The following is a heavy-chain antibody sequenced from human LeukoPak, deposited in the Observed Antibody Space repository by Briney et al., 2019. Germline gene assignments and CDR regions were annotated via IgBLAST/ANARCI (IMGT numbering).Heavy chain of an antibody. CDR2: INQDEI. CDR3: ARSSITLDAFDI. Sequence: PRGSLRLSCVASGFTFSSSWMSWVRQGPGKGLEWVASINQDEIHYVDAVRGRFTISRDNSKNTLYLQMNSLRAEDTAVYYCARSSITLDAFDIWGQGTMVTVSS. CDR1: GFTFSSSW. D-gene: IGHD3-10*01. J-gene: IGHJ3*02. V-gene: IGHV3-7*01.